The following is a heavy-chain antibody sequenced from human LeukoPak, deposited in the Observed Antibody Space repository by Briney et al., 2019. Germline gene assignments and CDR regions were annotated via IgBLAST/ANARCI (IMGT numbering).Heavy chain of an antibody. V-gene: IGHV4-61*02. CDR1: GGSISSGSYY. D-gene: IGHD3-10*01. CDR3: ASCRGVSGRCDY. J-gene: IGHJ4*02. CDR2: IYYSGST. Sequence: SQTLSLTCTVSGGSISSGSYYWSWIRQPAGKGLEWIGRIYYSGSTNYNPSLKSRVTISVDTSKNQFSLKLSSVTAADTAVYYCASCRGVSGRCDYWGQGTLVTVSS.